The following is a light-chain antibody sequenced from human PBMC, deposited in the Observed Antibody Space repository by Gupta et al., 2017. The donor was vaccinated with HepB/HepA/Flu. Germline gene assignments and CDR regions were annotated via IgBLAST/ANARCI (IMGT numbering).Light chain of an antibody. V-gene: IGLV2-14*03. J-gene: IGLJ1*01. CDR3: SSSRSTSTHYV. Sequence: SPLTQPASGSGSPLLSNTISCTGTSSDVGGYDYVSWYQEHPGKAPTLVIYDVSYRPSGISNRFSGSKSGRTASLTISGLQAEDEATYYCSSSRSTSTHYVFGTGTEVTVL. CDR1: SSDVGGYDY. CDR2: DVS.